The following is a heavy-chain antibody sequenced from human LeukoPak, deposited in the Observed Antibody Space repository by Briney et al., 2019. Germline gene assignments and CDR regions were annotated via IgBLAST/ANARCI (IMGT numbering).Heavy chain of an antibody. CDR1: GGSISSYY. V-gene: IGHV4-59*01. Sequence: SETLSLTCTVSGGSISSYYWSWIRQSPGKGLEWIGYIYYSGSTNYNPSLKSRVTISVDTSKNQFSLKLSSVTAADTAVYYCARDSVVGAHYFDYWGQGTLVTVSS. CDR2: IYYSGST. CDR3: ARDSVVGAHYFDY. J-gene: IGHJ4*02. D-gene: IGHD1-26*01.